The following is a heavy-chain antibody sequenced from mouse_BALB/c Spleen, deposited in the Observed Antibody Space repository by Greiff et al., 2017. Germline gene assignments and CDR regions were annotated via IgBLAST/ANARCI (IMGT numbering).Heavy chain of an antibody. CDR3: ARGATVERVFDY. J-gene: IGHJ2*01. Sequence: EVKLQESGPGLVKPSQSLSLTCSVTGYSITSGYYWNWIRQFPGNKLEWMGYISYDGSNNYNPSLKNRISITRDTSKNQFFLKLNSVTTEDTATYYCARGATVERVFDYWGQGTTLTVSS. CDR2: ISYDGSN. V-gene: IGHV3-6*02. CDR1: GYSITSGYY. D-gene: IGHD1-1*01.